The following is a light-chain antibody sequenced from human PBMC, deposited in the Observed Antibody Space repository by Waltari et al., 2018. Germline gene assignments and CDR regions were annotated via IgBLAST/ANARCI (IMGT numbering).Light chain of an antibody. V-gene: IGLV2-14*03. CDR3: SSYTASDTVL. CDR2: DVN. Sequence: QSALTQPASVSGSPGQSITISCTGTSSDVGGYNFVSWYQQHPGKTPKLMIYDVNTRPSGVSNRFSGSKSCNTASLTISGLQADDEAEYHCSSYTASDTVLFGGGTKLTVL. J-gene: IGLJ2*01. CDR1: SSDVGGYNF.